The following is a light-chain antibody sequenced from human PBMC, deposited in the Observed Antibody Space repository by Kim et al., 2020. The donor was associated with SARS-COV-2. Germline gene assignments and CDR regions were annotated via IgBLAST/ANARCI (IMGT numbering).Light chain of an antibody. J-gene: IGKJ2*01. Sequence: VSPGGRVTLPCTASQSVSSNLAWYQQKPGQTPRLLIYGASNRATGIPARFSGSGSGTEFTLTISSLESEDFAVYYCQQYKNWPPYTFGQGTKLEI. V-gene: IGKV3-15*01. CDR2: GAS. CDR3: QQYKNWPPYT. CDR1: QSVSSN.